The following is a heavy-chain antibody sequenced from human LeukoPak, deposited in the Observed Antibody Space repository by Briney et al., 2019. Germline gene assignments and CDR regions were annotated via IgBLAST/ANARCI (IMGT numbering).Heavy chain of an antibody. V-gene: IGHV4-34*01. CDR2: INHSGST. J-gene: IGHJ4*02. CDR3: ARAGDSSSWYYFDY. Sequence: SETLSLTCAVYGGSFSGYYWSWIRQPPGKGLEWIWEINHSGSTNYNPSLKSRVTISVDTSKNQFSLKLSSVTAADTAVYYCARAGDSSSWYYFDYWGQGTLVTVSS. CDR1: GGSFSGYY. D-gene: IGHD6-13*01.